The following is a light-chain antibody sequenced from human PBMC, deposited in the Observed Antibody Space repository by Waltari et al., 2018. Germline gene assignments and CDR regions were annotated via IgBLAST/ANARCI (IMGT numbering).Light chain of an antibody. V-gene: IGLV1-51*02. CDR3: GTWDSSLSGAV. CDR2: ENT. J-gene: IGLJ7*01. CDR1: SSNIGHNY. Sequence: QSVLMQPPSVSAAPGQRVTISCSGGSSNIGHNYVSWYRQFPGTAPKLLIYENTERPAGIPGRFSGSKSGTSATLDITGLQAGDEADYYCGTWDSSLSGAVFGGGTHLTVL.